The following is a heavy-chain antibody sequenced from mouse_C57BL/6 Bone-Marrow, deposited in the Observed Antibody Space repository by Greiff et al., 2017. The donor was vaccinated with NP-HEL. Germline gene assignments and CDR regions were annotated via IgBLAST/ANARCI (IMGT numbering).Heavy chain of an antibody. CDR1: GFTFSSYA. J-gene: IGHJ4*01. V-gene: IGHV5-9-1*02. CDR3: TIYYDYFYAMDY. D-gene: IGHD2-4*01. Sequence: EVQGVESGEGLVKPGGSLKLSCAASGFTFSSYAMSWVRQTPEKRLEWVAYISSGGDYIYYADTVKGRFTISRDNARNTLYLQMSSLKSEDTAMYYCTIYYDYFYAMDYWGQGTSVTVSS. CDR2: ISSGGDYI.